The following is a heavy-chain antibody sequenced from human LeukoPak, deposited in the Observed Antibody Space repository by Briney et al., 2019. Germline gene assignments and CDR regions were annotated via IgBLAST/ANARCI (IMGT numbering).Heavy chain of an antibody. CDR1: GFTFSNAW. V-gene: IGHV3-15*01. CDR2: IKSNTDGGTT. CDR3: TSLVVVIRNWFNP. Sequence: TGGSLRLSCSASGFTFSNAWMSWVRQAPGKGLDWVGRIKSNTDGGTTAYAAPVKGRFTISRDDSKNTLYLQMNSLKTEDTAVYYCTSLVVVIRNWFNPWGQGTLVTVSS. D-gene: IGHD3-22*01. J-gene: IGHJ5*02.